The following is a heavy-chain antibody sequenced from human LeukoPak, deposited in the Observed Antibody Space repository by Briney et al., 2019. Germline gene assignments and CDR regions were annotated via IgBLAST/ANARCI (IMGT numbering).Heavy chain of an antibody. CDR3: ARATKNPNYYGSGLGYRPLGY. V-gene: IGHV1-8*01. CDR1: GYTFTSYD. J-gene: IGHJ4*02. CDR2: MNPNSGNT. Sequence: ASVKVSCKASGYTFTSYDISWVRQATGQGLEWMGWMNPNSGNTGYAQKFQGRVTMTRNTSISTAYMELSSLRSEDTAVYYCARATKNPNYYGSGLGYRPLGYWGQGTLVTVSS. D-gene: IGHD3-10*01.